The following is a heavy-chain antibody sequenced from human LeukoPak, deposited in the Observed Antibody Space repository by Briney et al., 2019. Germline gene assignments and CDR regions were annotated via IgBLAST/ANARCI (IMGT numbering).Heavy chain of an antibody. CDR3: ARRAGAYSHPYDY. CDR1: GFTVGSNY. CDR2: IYSGGST. D-gene: IGHD4/OR15-4a*01. Sequence: LPGGSLRLSCAASGFTVGSNYMSWVRQAPGKGLEWVSVIYSGGSTYYADSVKGRFTISRDNYLQMNSLRAEDTAVYYCARRAGAYSHPYDYWGQGTLVTVSS. J-gene: IGHJ4*02. V-gene: IGHV3-66*04.